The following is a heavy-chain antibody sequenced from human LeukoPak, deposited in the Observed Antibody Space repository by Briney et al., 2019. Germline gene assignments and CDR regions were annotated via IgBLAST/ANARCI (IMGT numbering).Heavy chain of an antibody. Sequence: ASVKVSCKASGYTFTGYYMHGVRQAPGQGLEWMGWINPHSGGTNYAQKFQGGVTMTRDTSITTAYMELSSLRSDDTAVYYCARDVGEYCSSTNCYASHYWGQGTLVTVSS. V-gene: IGHV1-2*02. CDR3: ARDVGEYCSSTNCYASHY. D-gene: IGHD2-2*01. CDR1: GYTFTGYY. J-gene: IGHJ4*02. CDR2: INPHSGGT.